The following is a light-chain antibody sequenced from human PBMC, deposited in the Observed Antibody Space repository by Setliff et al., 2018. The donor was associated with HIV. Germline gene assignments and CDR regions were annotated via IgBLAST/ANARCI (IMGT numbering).Light chain of an antibody. J-gene: IGLJ1*01. V-gene: IGLV2-14*03. CDR2: DVS. CDR1: SSDVGDYNY. Sequence: SALTQPASVSGSPGQSITISCTGTSSDVGDYNYVSWYQQHPGKAPKLMIYDVSNRPSGVSNRFSGSKSGSTASLTISGLQAEDEADYYCSSYTSSSTYVFGTGTKVTVL. CDR3: SSYTSSSTYV.